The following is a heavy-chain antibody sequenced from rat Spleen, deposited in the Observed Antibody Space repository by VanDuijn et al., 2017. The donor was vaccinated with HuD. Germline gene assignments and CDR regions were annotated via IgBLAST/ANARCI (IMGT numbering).Heavy chain of an antibody. CDR1: GFSLTSYG. J-gene: IGHJ2*01. CDR3: TRGLGDF. D-gene: IGHD5-1*01. Sequence: QVQLKESGPGLVQPSRTLSLTCTVSGFSLTSYGVSWVRQPPGKGLEWMGGIWGDGSTGYNSALKSRLSISRDTSKSQVFLKMNSLQTDDTAIYFGTRGLGDFWGQGVMVTVSS. CDR2: IWGDGST. V-gene: IGHV2-15*01.